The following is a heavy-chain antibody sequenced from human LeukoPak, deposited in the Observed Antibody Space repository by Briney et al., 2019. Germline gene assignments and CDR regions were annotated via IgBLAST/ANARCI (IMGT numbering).Heavy chain of an antibody. J-gene: IGHJ6*03. CDR2: ISSSSSYI. V-gene: IGHV3-21*01. Sequence: GGSLRLSCAASGFTFSSYSMNWVRQAPGKGLEWVSSISSSSSYIYYADSVKGRFTISRDNAKNSLYLQMNSLRAEDTAVYYCAKSGYSGSRYYYYYMDVWGKGTTVTVSS. D-gene: IGHD5-12*01. CDR1: GFTFSSYS. CDR3: AKSGYSGSRYYYYYMDV.